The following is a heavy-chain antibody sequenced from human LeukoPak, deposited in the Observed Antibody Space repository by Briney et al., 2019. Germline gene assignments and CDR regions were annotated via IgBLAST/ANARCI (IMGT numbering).Heavy chain of an antibody. CDR1: GGSISSYY. Sequence: TSETLSLTCTVSGGSISSYYWSWIRQPPGKGLEWLGYIYYSGSTSYNPSLKNRVTISVDTSKKQFSLKLSSVTAADTAFYYCARYIVSYPHDAFDIWGQGTMVTVSS. CDR3: ARYIVSYPHDAFDI. D-gene: IGHD1-26*01. V-gene: IGHV4-59*01. J-gene: IGHJ3*02. CDR2: IYYSGST.